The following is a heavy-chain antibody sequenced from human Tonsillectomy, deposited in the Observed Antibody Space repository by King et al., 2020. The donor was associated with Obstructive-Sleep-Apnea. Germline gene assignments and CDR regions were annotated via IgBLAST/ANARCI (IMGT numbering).Heavy chain of an antibody. V-gene: IGHV4-59*01. CDR1: GDSISSFY. D-gene: IGHD6-13*01. J-gene: IGHJ3*01. CDR3: ARGYSSRDSFDF. Sequence: QLQESGPGLVKPSETLSLTCTVSGDSISSFYWSWIRQAPEKGLEWIGYIYDIGRTKYNPSLKSRVTISVDTSKNQFSLKLSSVTAADTAVYYCARGYSSRDSFDFWGQGTMVTVSS. CDR2: IYDIGRT.